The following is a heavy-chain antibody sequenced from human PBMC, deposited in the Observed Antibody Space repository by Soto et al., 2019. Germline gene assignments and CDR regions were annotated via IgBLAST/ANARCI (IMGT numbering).Heavy chain of an antibody. CDR2: IIPIFGTA. J-gene: IGHJ4*02. Sequence: QVQLVQSGAEVKKPGSSVKVSCKASGGTFSSYAISWVRQAPGQGLEWMGGIIPIFGTANYAQKFQGRVTITADKSTSTDYMELSSLRSEDTAVYYCARVDQPLLGYYFDYWGQGTLVTVSS. V-gene: IGHV1-69*06. CDR3: ARVDQPLLGYYFDY. D-gene: IGHD2-21*02. CDR1: GGTFSSYA.